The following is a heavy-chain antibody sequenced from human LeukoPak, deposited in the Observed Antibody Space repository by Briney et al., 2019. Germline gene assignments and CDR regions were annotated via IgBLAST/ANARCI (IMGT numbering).Heavy chain of an antibody. Sequence: GASVKVSCKASGGTFSSYAISWVRQAPGQGLEWMGGIIPIFGTANYAQKFQGRVTITADESTSTAYMELSSLRSEDTAVYYCASAGHGSGSYYYYYYMDVWGKGTTVTGS. CDR2: IIPIFGTA. D-gene: IGHD3-10*01. J-gene: IGHJ6*03. CDR1: GGTFSSYA. V-gene: IGHV1-69*13. CDR3: ASAGHGSGSYYYYYYMDV.